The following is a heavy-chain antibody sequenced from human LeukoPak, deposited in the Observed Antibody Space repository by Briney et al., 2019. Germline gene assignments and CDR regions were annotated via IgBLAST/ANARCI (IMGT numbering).Heavy chain of an antibody. CDR3: TTDIGGYYFAFDI. V-gene: IGHV3-15*01. CDR2: IKSKTDGGTT. Sequence: PGGSLRLSCAASGFTFSNAWMSWVRQAPGKGLEWVGRIKSKTDGGTTDYAAPVKGRFTISRDDSKNTLYLQMNSLKTEDTAVYYCTTDIGGYYFAFDIWGQGTMVTVSS. D-gene: IGHD3-22*01. J-gene: IGHJ3*02. CDR1: GFTFSNAW.